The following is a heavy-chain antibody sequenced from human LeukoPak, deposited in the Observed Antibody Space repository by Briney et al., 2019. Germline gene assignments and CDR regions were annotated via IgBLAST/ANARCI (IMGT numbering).Heavy chain of an antibody. J-gene: IGHJ4*02. CDR3: ARSGVATIDPGIDY. V-gene: IGHV1-2*02. CDR2: INPNSGGS. CDR1: GYTFTGYY. Sequence: ASVKVSCKASGYTFTGYYMHWVRQAPGQGLEWMGWINPNSGGSNYAQKFQGRVTMTRDTSISTAYMELSRLRSDDTAVYYCARSGVATIDPGIDYWGQGTLVTVSS. D-gene: IGHD5-12*01.